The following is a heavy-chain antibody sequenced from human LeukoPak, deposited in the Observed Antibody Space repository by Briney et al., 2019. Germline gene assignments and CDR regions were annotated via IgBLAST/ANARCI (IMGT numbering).Heavy chain of an antibody. D-gene: IGHD5-24*01. J-gene: IGHJ4*02. V-gene: IGHV3-74*01. CDR1: GFTFSSYW. Sequence: PGGSLRLSYAASGFTFSSYWMHWVRQAPGKGLVWVSRINSDGSSTSYADSVKGRFTVSRDNAKNTLYLQMNSLRAEDTAVYYCAREIFDGYNSEPDYWGQGTLVTVSS. CDR3: AREIFDGYNSEPDY. CDR2: INSDGSST.